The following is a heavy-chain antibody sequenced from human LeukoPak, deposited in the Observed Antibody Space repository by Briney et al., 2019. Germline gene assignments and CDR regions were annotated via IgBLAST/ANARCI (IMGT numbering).Heavy chain of an antibody. CDR3: ARGVAGTFDY. CDR1: GFTFTSYE. Sequence: PGGSLRLSCAASGFTFTSYEMNWVRQAPGKGLEWVSYISSSGRTIYYADSVKGRFTISRDNAKNSLYLQMNSLRAEDTAVYYCARGVAGTFDYWGQGTLVTVSS. J-gene: IGHJ4*02. CDR2: ISSSGRTI. D-gene: IGHD6-19*01. V-gene: IGHV3-48*03.